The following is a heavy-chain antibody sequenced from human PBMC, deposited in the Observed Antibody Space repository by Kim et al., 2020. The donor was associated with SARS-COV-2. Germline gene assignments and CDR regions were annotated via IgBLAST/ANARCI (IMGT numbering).Heavy chain of an antibody. Sequence: GGSLRLSCAASGFTFSSYAMSWVRQAPGKGLEWVSVIYSGGSSTYYADSVKGRFTISRDNSKNTLYLQMNSLRAEDTAVYYCAKDILGYFDYWGQGTLVTVSS. CDR3: AKDILGYFDY. J-gene: IGHJ4*02. D-gene: IGHD3-16*01. CDR2: IYSGGSST. CDR1: GFTFSSYA. V-gene: IGHV3-23*03.